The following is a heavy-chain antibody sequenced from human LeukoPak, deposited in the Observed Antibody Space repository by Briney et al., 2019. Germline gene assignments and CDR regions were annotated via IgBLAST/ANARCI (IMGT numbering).Heavy chain of an antibody. CDR2: IKEDGSEQ. CDR1: GFTFSRHW. V-gene: IGHV3-7*01. D-gene: IGHD1-26*01. Sequence: GGSLRLSCAASGFTFSRHWMTWVRQAPGKGLEWVANIKEDGSEQYYVDSIKGRFTIYRDNAKNSLYLKMNSLRAEDTAVYYCARDVGWELLRRGIGYYFDYWGQGTLVTVSS. CDR3: ARDVGWELLRRGIGYYFDY. J-gene: IGHJ4*02.